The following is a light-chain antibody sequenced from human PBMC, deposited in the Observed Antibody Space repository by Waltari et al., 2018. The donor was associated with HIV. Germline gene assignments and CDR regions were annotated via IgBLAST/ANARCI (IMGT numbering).Light chain of an antibody. CDR1: SSNIGSNS. J-gene: IGLJ2*01. CDR3: AAWDDSLNGPV. CDR2: SNN. Sequence: QSVLTQSPSASGTPGQRVIISCSGSSSNIGSNSVNWYQQLPGTAPKLLIYSNNERPSGVPDRLAGSKSGTSASLAISGLQSEDEADYHCAAWDDSLNGPVFGGGTKLTVL. V-gene: IGLV1-44*01.